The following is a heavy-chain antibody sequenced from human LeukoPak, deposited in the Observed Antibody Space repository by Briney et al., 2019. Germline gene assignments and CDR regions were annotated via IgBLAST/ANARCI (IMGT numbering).Heavy chain of an antibody. Sequence: SETLSLTCTVSGGSISTYFWSWIRQPPGKGLEWIGYIYYTGSTNYNPSLKSRFTISVDSSKNQFSLKLNSVTAADTAMYYCARNFRKQPYAFDIWGQGTMLTVSS. CDR3: ARNFRKQPYAFDI. J-gene: IGHJ3*02. D-gene: IGHD1-14*01. V-gene: IGHV4-59*01. CDR1: GGSISTYF. CDR2: IYYTGST.